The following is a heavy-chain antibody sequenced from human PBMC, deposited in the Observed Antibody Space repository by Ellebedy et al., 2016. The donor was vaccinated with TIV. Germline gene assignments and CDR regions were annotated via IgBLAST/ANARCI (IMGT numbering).Heavy chain of an antibody. J-gene: IGHJ5*02. CDR2: IYYSGST. D-gene: IGHD6-6*01. CDR3: ARARGSSSSKLNWFNP. CDR1: GGSISSGGYY. V-gene: IGHV4-31*03. Sequence: SETLSLTXTVSGGSISSGGYYWSWIRQHPGKGLEWIGYIYYSGSTYYNPSLKSRVTISVDTSKNQFSLKLSSVTAADTAVYYCARARGSSSSKLNWFNPWGQGTLVTVSS.